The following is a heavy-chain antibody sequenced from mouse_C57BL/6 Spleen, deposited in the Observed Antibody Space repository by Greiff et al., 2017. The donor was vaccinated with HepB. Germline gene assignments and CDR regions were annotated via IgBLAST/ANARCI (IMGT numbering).Heavy chain of an antibody. CDR1: GYTFTSYW. Sequence: QVQLQQPGAELVKPGASVKMSCKASGYTFTSYWITWVKQRPGQGLEWIGDIYPGSGSTNYNEKFKSKATLTVDTSSSTAYMQLSSLTSEDSAVYYCAREGSGNYPFAYWGQGTLVTVSA. V-gene: IGHV1-55*01. CDR2: IYPGSGST. D-gene: IGHD2-1*01. CDR3: AREGSGNYPFAY. J-gene: IGHJ3*01.